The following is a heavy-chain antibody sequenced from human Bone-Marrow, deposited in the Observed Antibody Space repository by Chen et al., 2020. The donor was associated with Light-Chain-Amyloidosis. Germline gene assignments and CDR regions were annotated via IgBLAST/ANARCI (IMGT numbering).Heavy chain of an antibody. D-gene: IGHD1-1*01. J-gene: IGHJ6*03. Sequence: QVQLQQWGAGLLKPSETLSLTCAVYGGSFSGYYWSWIRQPPGKGLEWIGEINHSGSTNYNPSLKSRVTISVDTSKNQFSLKLSSVTAADTAVYYCARVGSTTGTYYYYMDVWGKGTTVTVSS. CDR2: INHSGST. CDR1: GGSFSGYY. CDR3: ARVGSTTGTYYYYMDV. V-gene: IGHV4-34*01.